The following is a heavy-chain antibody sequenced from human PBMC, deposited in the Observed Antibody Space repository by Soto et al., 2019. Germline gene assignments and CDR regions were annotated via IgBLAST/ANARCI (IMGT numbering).Heavy chain of an antibody. Sequence: EVQLLESGGGLVQSGGSLRLSCAASGFSFSTYAMSWVRQAPGKGLEWVSGISAGGGNTFYADSVRGRFTTSRDNQKNTLSLKIYTRRAENRALYSGAKHSNYHLRSWFAPGGQGPPVTVPS. CDR2: ISAGGGNT. J-gene: IGHJ5*02. CDR1: GFSFSTYA. CDR3: AKHSNYHLRSWFAP. V-gene: IGHV3-23*01. D-gene: IGHD2-2*01.